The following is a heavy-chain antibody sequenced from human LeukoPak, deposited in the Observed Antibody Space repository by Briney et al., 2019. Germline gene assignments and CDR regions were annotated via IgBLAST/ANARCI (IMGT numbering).Heavy chain of an antibody. J-gene: IGHJ6*03. CDR3: AKVPDCSSTSCPYYCMDV. V-gene: IGHV3-23*01. Sequence: PGGSLRLSCAASGFTISSYAKSWVRQAPGKGLEEVSAISGSGGSTYYADSVKGRFTISRDNSKNTLYLQMNSLRAEDTAVYYCAKVPDCSSTSCPYYCMDVWGKGTTVTVSS. CDR1: GFTISSYA. D-gene: IGHD2-2*01. CDR2: ISGSGGST.